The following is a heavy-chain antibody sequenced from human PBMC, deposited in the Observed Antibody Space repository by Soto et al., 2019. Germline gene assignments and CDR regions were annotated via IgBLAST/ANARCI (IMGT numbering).Heavy chain of an antibody. Sequence: PSETLSLTCTVSGGFIGGCIGQSPDKGLEWIGYIYNSGRYNYNPSLESRLTISIDTSKNQFSLRLASVTAADTAVYYCARTLPNRQLFDSWSQGTLVTVSS. CDR1: GGFIG. CDR3: ARTLPNRQLFDS. J-gene: IGHJ4*02. V-gene: IGHV4-59*01. D-gene: IGHD1-1*01. CDR2: IYNSGRY.